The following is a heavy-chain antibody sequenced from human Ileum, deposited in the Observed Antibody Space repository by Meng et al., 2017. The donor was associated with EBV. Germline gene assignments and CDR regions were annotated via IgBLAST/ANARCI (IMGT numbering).Heavy chain of an antibody. J-gene: IGHJ5*02. Sequence: QSQLQESGPGLVQPSQSLSLSCVTSGDSVSSDKTAWNWIRQSPSRGLEWLGRTYRRSRWYYDYALSVKSRINISPDTSKNQVSLQLNSVTDEDTGIYYCATSRIAKFDRWGQGTLVTVSS. CDR2: TYRRSRWYY. CDR3: ATSRIAKFDR. CDR1: GDSVSSDKTA. V-gene: IGHV6-1*01.